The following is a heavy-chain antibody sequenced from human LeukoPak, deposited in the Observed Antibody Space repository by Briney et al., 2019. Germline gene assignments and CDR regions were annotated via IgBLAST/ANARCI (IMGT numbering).Heavy chain of an antibody. CDR1: GGTFSSYA. D-gene: IGHD6-6*01. CDR3: ARDLGSSSFNWFDP. J-gene: IGHJ5*02. Sequence: ASVKVSCKASGGTFSSYAISWVRQAPGQGLEWTGGIIPIFGTANYAQKFQGRVTITADESTSTAYMELSSLRSEDTAVYYCARDLGSSSFNWFDPWGQGTLVTVSS. V-gene: IGHV1-69*13. CDR2: IIPIFGTA.